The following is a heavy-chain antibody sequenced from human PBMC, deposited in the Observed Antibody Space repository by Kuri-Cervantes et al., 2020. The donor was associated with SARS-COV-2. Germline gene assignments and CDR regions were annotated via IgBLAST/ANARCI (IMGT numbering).Heavy chain of an antibody. CDR1: VSGYY. CDR2: ISNDGSKK. V-gene: IGHV3-30*12. Sequence: VSGYYWNWIRQAPGKVLEWEASISNDGSKKYYADSMKGRFTIARDKAKNSLYLQMNSLIAEDTAVYYCARDPGIGVVPAGIPGAFDIWGQGTMVTVSS. D-gene: IGHD2-2*01. J-gene: IGHJ3*02. CDR3: ARDPGIGVVPAGIPGAFDI.